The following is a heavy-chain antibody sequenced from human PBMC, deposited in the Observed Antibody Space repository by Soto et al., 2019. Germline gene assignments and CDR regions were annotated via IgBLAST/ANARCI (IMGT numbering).Heavy chain of an antibody. D-gene: IGHD2-2*01. J-gene: IGHJ4*02. CDR1: GFTFSSYW. CDR2: IKQDGSEK. CDR3: ASIRYCSSTSCYLAYFDY. V-gene: IGHV3-7*01. Sequence: EVQLVESGGGLVQPGGSLRLSCAASGFTFSSYWMSWVRQAPGKGLEWVANIKQDGSEKYYGDSVKGRFTIAKDNAKNSLYLQMNRLRAEDTAVYYCASIRYCSSTSCYLAYFDYWGQGTLVTVSS.